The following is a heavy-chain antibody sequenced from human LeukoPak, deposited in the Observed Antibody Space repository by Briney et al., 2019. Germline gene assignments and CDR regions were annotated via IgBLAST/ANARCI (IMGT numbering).Heavy chain of an antibody. J-gene: IGHJ4*02. D-gene: IGHD3-22*01. CDR2: IFYSGST. CDR3: AREDEAMIVVGAMGGYDY. Sequence: SETLSLTCTVSGGSISSSTYYWGWIRQPPGKGLEWIGSIFYSGSTYYNPSLKSRVTISVDTSKNQFSLKLSSVTAADTAVYYCAREDEAMIVVGAMGGYDYWGQGTLVTVSS. V-gene: IGHV4-39*07. CDR1: GGSISSSTYY.